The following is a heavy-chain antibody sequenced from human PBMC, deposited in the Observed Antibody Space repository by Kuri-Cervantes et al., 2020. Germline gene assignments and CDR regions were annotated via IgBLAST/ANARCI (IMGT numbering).Heavy chain of an antibody. CDR3: ARGGFRHIDY. CDR2: IYYTGST. Sequence: ESLKISCTVSGDSISRSSYYWGWIRQPPGKGLEWIGSIYYTGSTSYNPSLKSRVTISVDTSKNQFSLKLSSVTAADTAVYYCARGGFRHIDYWGQGTLVTVSS. CDR1: GDSISRSSYY. V-gene: IGHV4-39*07. D-gene: IGHD3-10*01. J-gene: IGHJ4*02.